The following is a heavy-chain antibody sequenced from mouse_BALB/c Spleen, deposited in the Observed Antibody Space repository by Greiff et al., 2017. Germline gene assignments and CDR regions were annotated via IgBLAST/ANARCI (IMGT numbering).Heavy chain of an antibody. D-gene: IGHD1-1*01. J-gene: IGHJ4*01. CDR3: ARSPPYYYGSSYDAMDY. V-gene: IGHV1-20*02. CDR1: GYSFTGYF. Sequence: EVKLMESGPELVKPGASVKISCKASGYSFTGYFMNWVMQSHGKSLEWIGRINPYNGDTFYNQKFKGKATLTVDKSSSTAHMELRSLASEDSAVYYCARSPPYYYGSSYDAMDYWGQGTSVTVSS. CDR2: INPYNGDT.